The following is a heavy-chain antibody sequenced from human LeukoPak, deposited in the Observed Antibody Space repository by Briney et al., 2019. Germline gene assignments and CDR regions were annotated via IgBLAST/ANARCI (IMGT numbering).Heavy chain of an antibody. CDR2: ISAYNGNT. CDR1: GYTFSSYG. V-gene: IGHV1-18*01. Sequence: ASVKVSCKASGYTFSSYGINWVRQAPGEGREWMGWISAYNGNTNYAQKLQGKFTMTTDTSTSTAYTEVRSVRSDETAVYYCAGSLGYCPSNVCYLKYGAQGTLFTVSS. J-gene: IGHJ4*02. CDR3: AGSLGYCPSNVCYLKY. D-gene: IGHD2-8*01.